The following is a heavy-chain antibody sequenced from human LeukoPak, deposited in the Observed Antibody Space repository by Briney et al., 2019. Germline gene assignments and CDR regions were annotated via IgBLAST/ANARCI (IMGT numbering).Heavy chain of an antibody. Sequence: SETLSLTCTVSGASISSYYWSWIRQPAGKALEWIGRIYVTGSTNYNPSLKSRVTISVDTSKNQFSLKLSSVTAADTAVYYCARSQPAPMNYYDSSGYYVNWGQGTLVTVSS. CDR2: IYVTGST. J-gene: IGHJ4*02. D-gene: IGHD3-22*01. V-gene: IGHV4-4*07. CDR3: ARSQPAPMNYYDSSGYYVN. CDR1: GASISSYY.